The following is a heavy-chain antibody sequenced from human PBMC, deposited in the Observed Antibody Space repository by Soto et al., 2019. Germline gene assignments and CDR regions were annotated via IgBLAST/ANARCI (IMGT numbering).Heavy chain of an antibody. J-gene: IGHJ4*02. CDR2: IIPILGIA. V-gene: IGHV1-69*02. Sequence: QVQLVQSGAEVKKPGSSVKVSCKASGGTFSSYTISWVRQAPGQGLEWMGRIIPILGIANYAQKFQGRVTITADKSTSTAYMELSSLRSEDTAVYYCARVRGVVPAAMGNYFDYWGQGTLVTVSS. D-gene: IGHD2-2*01. CDR1: GGTFSSYT. CDR3: ARVRGVVPAAMGNYFDY.